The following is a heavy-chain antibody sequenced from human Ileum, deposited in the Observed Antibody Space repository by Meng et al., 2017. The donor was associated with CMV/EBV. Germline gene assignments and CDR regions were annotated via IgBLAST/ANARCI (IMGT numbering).Heavy chain of an antibody. V-gene: IGHV3-23*01. J-gene: IGHJ3*02. CDR1: GFTFSSYA. D-gene: IGHD3-3*01. CDR3: AKDSYYDFWSGYYRADDAFDI. Sequence: GGPLRLSCAASGFTFSSYAMSWVRQAPGKRLEWVSAISGSGGSTYYADSVKGRFTISRDNSKNTLYLQMNSLRAEDTAVYYCAKDSYYDFWSGYYRADDAFDIWGQGTMVTVSS. CDR2: ISGSGGST.